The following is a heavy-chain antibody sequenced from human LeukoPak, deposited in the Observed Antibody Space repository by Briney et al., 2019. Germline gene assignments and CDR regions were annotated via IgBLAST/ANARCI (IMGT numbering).Heavy chain of an antibody. CDR2: ITASGDRT. CDR3: ARRDIVVVVSASDY. J-gene: IGHJ4*02. Sequence: GESLRLSCAASGFTFSDYVMIWVRQAPGKGLEWVSGITASGDRTFYGDSVRGRFAMSRDNSKNTVYLQMNSLRVDDTAVYYCARRDIVVVVSASDYWGQGTLVTVSS. D-gene: IGHD2-15*01. CDR1: GFTFSDYV. V-gene: IGHV3-23*01.